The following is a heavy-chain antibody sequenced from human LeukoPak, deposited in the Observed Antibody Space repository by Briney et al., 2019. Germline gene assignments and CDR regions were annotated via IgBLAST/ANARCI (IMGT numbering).Heavy chain of an antibody. D-gene: IGHD2-21*02. CDR1: GFTFSNAW. CDR3: TTGGDPGRYYFDY. CDR2: IKSKTDGGTT. V-gene: IGHV3-15*01. Sequence: GGPLRLSCAASGFTFSNAWMSWVRQAPGKGLEWVGRIKSKTDGGTTDYAAPVKGRFTISRDDSKNTLYLQMNSLKTEDTAVYYCTTGGDPGRYYFDYWGQGTLVTVSS. J-gene: IGHJ4*02.